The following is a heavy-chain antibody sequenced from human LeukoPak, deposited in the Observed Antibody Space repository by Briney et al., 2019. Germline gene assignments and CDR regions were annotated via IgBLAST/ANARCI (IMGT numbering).Heavy chain of an antibody. CDR3: AREVGYGGLFFDY. D-gene: IGHD5-12*01. CDR2: IIPIFGTA. J-gene: IGHJ4*02. Sequence: ASVKVSCKASGGTFSSYAISWVRQAPGQGLEWMGGIIPIFGTANYAQKFQGRVTITADESTSTAYMELSSLRSEDTAVYYCAREVGYGGLFFDYWAREPWSPSPQ. CDR1: GGTFSSYA. V-gene: IGHV1-69*13.